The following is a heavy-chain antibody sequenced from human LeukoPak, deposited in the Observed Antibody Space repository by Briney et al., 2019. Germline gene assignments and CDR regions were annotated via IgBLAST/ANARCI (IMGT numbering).Heavy chain of an antibody. CDR2: IYYSGST. V-gene: IGHV4-59*08. CDR3: ARLAFVSYSSSWYEEKYYGMDV. J-gene: IGHJ6*02. Sequence: QTSETLSLTCTVSGGSISSYYWSWIRQPPGKGLEWIGYIYYSGSTNYNPSLKSRVTISVDTSKNQFSLKLSSVTAADTAVYYCARLAFVSYSSSWYEEKYYGMDVWGQGTTVTVSS. D-gene: IGHD6-13*01. CDR1: GGSISSYY.